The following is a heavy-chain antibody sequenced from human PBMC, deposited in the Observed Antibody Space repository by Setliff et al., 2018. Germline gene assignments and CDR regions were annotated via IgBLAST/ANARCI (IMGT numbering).Heavy chain of an antibody. CDR2: IYYSGST. J-gene: IGHJ6*03. Sequence: ETLSLTCTVSGGSISSSSYYWGWIRQPPGKGLEWIGSIYYSGSTYYNPSLKSRVTISVDTSKNQFSLKLSSVTAADTAVYYCARRATYYDFWSGYYRTMDVWGKGTTVTVSS. CDR3: ARRATYYDFWSGYYRTMDV. D-gene: IGHD3-3*01. V-gene: IGHV4-39*07. CDR1: GGSISSSSYY.